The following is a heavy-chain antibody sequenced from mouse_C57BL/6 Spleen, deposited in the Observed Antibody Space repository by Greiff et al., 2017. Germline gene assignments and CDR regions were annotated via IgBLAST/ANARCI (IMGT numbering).Heavy chain of an antibody. CDR2: ISDGGSYT. Sequence: EVMLVESGGGLVKPGASLKLSCEASGFTFSSYAMSWVRQTPEKRLEWVATISDGGSYTYYPDKVKGRFTISRDNAKNNLYLQMSHLKSEDTAMYYCATSTTVVEGFAYWGQGTLVTVSA. CDR3: ATSTTVVEGFAY. V-gene: IGHV5-4*03. J-gene: IGHJ3*01. CDR1: GFTFSSYA. D-gene: IGHD1-1*01.